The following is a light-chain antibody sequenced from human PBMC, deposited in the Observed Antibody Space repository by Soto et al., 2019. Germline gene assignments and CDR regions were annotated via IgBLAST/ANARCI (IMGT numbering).Light chain of an antibody. Sequence: QPVLTQPASVSGSPGQSITISCTGTSHDVGNNNLVSWYQHHPGKAPKLIIYEANKRPSGVSDRFAGSKSGNTASLTISGLQADDEADYYCCSYAAGRTFYVFGAGTKVTVL. CDR2: EAN. V-gene: IGLV2-23*01. CDR1: SHDVGNNNL. J-gene: IGLJ1*01. CDR3: CSYAAGRTFYV.